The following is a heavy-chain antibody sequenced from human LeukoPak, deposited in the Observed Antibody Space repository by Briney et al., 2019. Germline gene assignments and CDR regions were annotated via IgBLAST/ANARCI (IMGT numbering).Heavy chain of an antibody. V-gene: IGHV1-18*01. CDR2: ISVYNGDT. CDR1: GYTFTTYG. J-gene: IGHJ4*02. CDR3: ARGKGARDY. Sequence: ASVKVSCKASGYTFTTYGVTWVRQAPGQGLEWMGWISVYNGDTDYAQKFQGRATMTTDTSTSTAYMELRSLRSDDTAVYYCARGKGARDYWGQGTLVTVSS.